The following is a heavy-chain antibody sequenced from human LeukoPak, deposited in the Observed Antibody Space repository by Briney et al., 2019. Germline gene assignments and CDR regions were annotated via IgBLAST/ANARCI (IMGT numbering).Heavy chain of an antibody. V-gene: IGHV3-23*01. J-gene: IGHJ4*02. D-gene: IGHD2-8*02. CDR2: IFPSGGEI. CDR1: GFTFSTFA. Sequence: GGSLRLSCAASGFTFSTFAMIWVHQPPGKGLEWVSSIFPSGGEIHYADSVRGRFTISGDNSKSTLSLQMNSLRAEDTAIYYCATYRQVLLPFESWGQGTLVTVSS. CDR3: ATYRQVLLPFES.